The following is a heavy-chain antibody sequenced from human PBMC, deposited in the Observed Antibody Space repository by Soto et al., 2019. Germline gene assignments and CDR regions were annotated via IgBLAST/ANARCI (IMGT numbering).Heavy chain of an antibody. CDR3: ARGLGQFGELMRRVFDI. Sequence: SVKLSCKAAGGSFSIYAISWVRQAPGQGLEWMGGIIPIFGTANYAQKFQGRVTITADESTSTAYMELRSLRSEDTAVYYSARGLGQFGELMRRVFDIWGQGTMVPVSS. D-gene: IGHD3-10*01. V-gene: IGHV1-69*13. J-gene: IGHJ3*02. CDR2: IIPIFGTA. CDR1: GGSFSIYA.